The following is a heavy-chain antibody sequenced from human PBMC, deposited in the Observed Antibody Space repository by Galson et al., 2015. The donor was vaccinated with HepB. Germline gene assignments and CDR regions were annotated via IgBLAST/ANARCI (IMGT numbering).Heavy chain of an antibody. CDR1: GGSINSDSHY. CDR2: VYYSGST. J-gene: IGHJ4*02. V-gene: IGHV4-39*01. CDR3: VVDLSNIPVADSVMGY. D-gene: IGHD6-19*01. Sequence: ETLSLTCTVSGGSINSDSHYWGWVRQPPGKGLEWIGSVYYSGSTYKNPSLRSRLTMSVDTSKNQFSLRLSAVTAADTAVYYCVVDLSNIPVADSVMGYWGQGTLVTVSS.